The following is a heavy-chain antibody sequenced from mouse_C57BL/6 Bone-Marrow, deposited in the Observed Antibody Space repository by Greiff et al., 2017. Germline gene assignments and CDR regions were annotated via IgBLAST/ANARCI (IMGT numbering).Heavy chain of an antibody. D-gene: IGHD2-5*01. J-gene: IGHJ3*01. CDR1: GYSITSGYY. V-gene: IGHV3-6*01. Sequence: EVKLEESGPGLVKPSQSLSLTCSVTGYSITSGYYWNWIRQFPGNKLEWMGYISYDGSNNYNPSLKNRISITRDTSKNQFFLKLNSVTTEDTATYYCARGSCYSNYGCWFAYWGQGTLVTVSA. CDR2: ISYDGSN. CDR3: ARGSCYSNYGCWFAY.